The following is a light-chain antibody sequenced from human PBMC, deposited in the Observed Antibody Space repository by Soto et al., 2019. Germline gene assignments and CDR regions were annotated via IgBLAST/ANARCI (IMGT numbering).Light chain of an antibody. Sequence: QSALTQPPSVSAAPGQKVTIPCSGGSSNIGSNDVCWYQQVPGTAPKVLIYDNNKRPSGIPDRFSGSKSGTSATLGISGLQTGDEADYYCGTWHSDSYVFGSGTNVTVL. CDR3: GTWHSDSYV. J-gene: IGLJ1*01. CDR2: DNN. V-gene: IGLV1-51*01. CDR1: SSNIGSND.